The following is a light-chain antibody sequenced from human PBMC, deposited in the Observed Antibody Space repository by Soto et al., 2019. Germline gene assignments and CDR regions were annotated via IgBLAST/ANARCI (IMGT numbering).Light chain of an antibody. J-gene: IGKJ4*01. CDR1: QSLLHSNGYNY. Sequence: DIAMTQSPLSLPVTPGEPASISCRSSQSLLHSNGYNYLDWYLQKPGQSPQLLIYLGSNRASGVPDWFSGSGSGTDFTLKISRVEAEDVGVYYCMQALQTPLTFGGGTKVEIK. CDR2: LGS. V-gene: IGKV2-28*01. CDR3: MQALQTPLT.